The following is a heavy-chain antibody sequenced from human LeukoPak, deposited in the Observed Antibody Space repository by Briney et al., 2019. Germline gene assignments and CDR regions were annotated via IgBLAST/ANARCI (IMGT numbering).Heavy chain of an antibody. CDR1: GGTFSSYA. V-gene: IGHV1-69*04. Sequence: ASVKVSCKASGGTFSSYAISWVRQAPGQGLEWMGRIIPILGIANYAQKFQGRVTLTAEKSTSTAYIELSILRSEDTAVYYCARIPDSSCWYLRDYWGQGTLVTVSS. D-gene: IGHD6-19*01. CDR3: ARIPDSSCWYLRDY. J-gene: IGHJ4*02. CDR2: IIPILGIA.